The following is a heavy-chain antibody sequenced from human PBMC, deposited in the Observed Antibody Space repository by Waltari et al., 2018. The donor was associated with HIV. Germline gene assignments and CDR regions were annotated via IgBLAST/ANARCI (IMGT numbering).Heavy chain of an antibody. V-gene: IGHV3-23*04. CDR3: AKDDSTGSSGYYPFHY. Sequence: EVQLVESGGGLVQPGGSLRLSCAASGFTFTNYAMNWVRQAPGKGVGWVSSIRGSGGSTYYADSVKGRFTISRDNSKNTLYLQMNSLRAEDTAVYYCAKDDSTGSSGYYPFHYWGQGTLITVSS. CDR2: IRGSGGST. CDR1: GFTFTNYA. D-gene: IGHD3-22*01. J-gene: IGHJ4*02.